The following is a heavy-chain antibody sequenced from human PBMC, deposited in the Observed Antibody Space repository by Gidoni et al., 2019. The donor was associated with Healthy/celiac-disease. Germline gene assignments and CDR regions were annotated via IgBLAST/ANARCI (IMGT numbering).Heavy chain of an antibody. CDR2: SSAYNGST. D-gene: IGHD1-26*01. Sequence: QVQLVQSGAEGKKHGASVKVSCKASGYTFTSYGISWVRQAPGQGIGGMGWSSAYNGSTTYAQKLQGSVTMTTDNTTSTAYMELLSLRSAATAVYYYAGDRGIGRATALFNYWGQGTLVTVSS. CDR3: AGDRGIGRATALFNY. V-gene: IGHV1-18*01. CDR1: GYTFTSYG. J-gene: IGHJ4*02.